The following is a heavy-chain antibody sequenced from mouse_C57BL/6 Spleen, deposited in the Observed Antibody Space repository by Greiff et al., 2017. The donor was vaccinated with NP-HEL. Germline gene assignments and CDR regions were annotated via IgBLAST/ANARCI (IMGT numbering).Heavy chain of an antibody. D-gene: IGHD2-13*01. J-gene: IGHJ3*01. V-gene: IGHV1-64*01. CDR2: IHPNSGST. CDR3: EGGDRETWFAY. CDR1: GYTFTSYW. Sequence: VQLQQPGAELVKPGASVKLSCKASGYTFTSYWMHWVKQRPGQGLEWIGMIHPNSGSTNYNEKFKSKATLTVDKSSSTDYMLLISLTSEDSAVYDCEGGDRETWFAYWGQGTLVTVSA.